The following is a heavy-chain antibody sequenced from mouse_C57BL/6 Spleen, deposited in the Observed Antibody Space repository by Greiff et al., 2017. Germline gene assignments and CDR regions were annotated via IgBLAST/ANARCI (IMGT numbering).Heavy chain of an antibody. V-gene: IGHV5-17*01. Sequence: EVKLVESGGGLVKPGGSLKLSCAASGFTFSDYGMHWVRQAPEKGLEWVAYISSGSSTIYYADTVKGRFTISRDNAKNTLFLQMTSLRSEDTAIYYCARDYSNSWFAYWGQGTLVTVSA. J-gene: IGHJ3*01. CDR2: ISSGSSTI. CDR3: ARDYSNSWFAY. CDR1: GFTFSDYG. D-gene: IGHD2-5*01.